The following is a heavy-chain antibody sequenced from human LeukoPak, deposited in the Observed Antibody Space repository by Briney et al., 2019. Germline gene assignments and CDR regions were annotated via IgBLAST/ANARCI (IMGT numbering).Heavy chain of an antibody. CDR1: GGSISSYY. D-gene: IGHD6-19*01. J-gene: IGHJ4*02. Sequence: PSETLSLTCTVSGGSISSYYWSWIRQPPGKGLEWIGYIYYSGSTNYNPSLKSRVTISVDTSKNQFSLKLSSVTAADTAVYYCARGAVAGTGSSHDYWGQGTLVTVSS. V-gene: IGHV4-59*01. CDR2: IYYSGST. CDR3: ARGAVAGTGSSHDY.